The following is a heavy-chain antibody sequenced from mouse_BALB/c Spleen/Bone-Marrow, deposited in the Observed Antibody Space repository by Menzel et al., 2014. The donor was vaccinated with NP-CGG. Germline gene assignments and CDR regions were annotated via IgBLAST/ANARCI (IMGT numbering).Heavy chain of an antibody. J-gene: IGHJ1*01. V-gene: IGHV1S81*02. Sequence: VQLQRSGAELVKPGASVKLSCKASGYTFTSYWMHWVKQRPGQGLEWIGEINPSNGRTNYNEKFKSKATLTVDKSSSTAYMQLSSLTSEDSAVYYCARDYDYWYFDVWGAGTTVTVSS. CDR3: ARDYDYWYFDV. CDR1: GYTFTSYW. CDR2: INPSNGRT. D-gene: IGHD2-4*01.